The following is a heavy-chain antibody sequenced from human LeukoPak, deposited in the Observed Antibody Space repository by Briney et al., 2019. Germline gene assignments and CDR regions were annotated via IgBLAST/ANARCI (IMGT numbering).Heavy chain of an antibody. CDR3: ARTEYYYDSSGYYLLDY. J-gene: IGHJ4*02. CDR1: GYTFTSYG. CDR2: ISAYNGNT. D-gene: IGHD3-22*01. Sequence: GASVKVSCKASGYTFTSYGISWVRQAPGQGLEWMGWISAYNGNTNYAQKLQGRVTMTTDTSTSTAYMELRSLRSDDTAVYCCARTEYYYDSSGYYLLDYWGQGTLVTVSS. V-gene: IGHV1-18*01.